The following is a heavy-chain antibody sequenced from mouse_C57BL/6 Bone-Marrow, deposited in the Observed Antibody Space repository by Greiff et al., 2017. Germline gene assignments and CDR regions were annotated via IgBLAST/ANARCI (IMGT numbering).Heavy chain of an antibody. D-gene: IGHD2-1*01. CDR1: GFTFSSYA. Sequence: DVKLVESGAGLVKPGGSLKLSCAASGFTFSSYAMSWVRQTPEKRLEWVAYISSGGDYIYYADTVKGRFTISRDNARNTLYLQMSSLKSEDTAMYYCTREKNYPGDYWGQGTSVTVSS. CDR2: ISSGGDYI. V-gene: IGHV5-9-1*02. CDR3: TREKNYPGDY. J-gene: IGHJ4*01.